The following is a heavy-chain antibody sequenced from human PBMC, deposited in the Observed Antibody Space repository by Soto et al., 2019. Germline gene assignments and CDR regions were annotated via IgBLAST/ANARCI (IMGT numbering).Heavy chain of an antibody. CDR1: GGSISNSNW. V-gene: IGHV4-4*02. Sequence: QVQLQESGPGLVKPSGTLSLTCAVFGGSISNSNWWTWVRQPPGKGLDWIGGIFHSGSTNYNSSLMGRVTMSVDKANNQFSLKLSSVTAADTAVYYCAHRTIVGAAIWGQGTLVTVSS. D-gene: IGHD1-26*01. J-gene: IGHJ4*02. CDR3: AHRTIVGAAI. CDR2: IFHSGST.